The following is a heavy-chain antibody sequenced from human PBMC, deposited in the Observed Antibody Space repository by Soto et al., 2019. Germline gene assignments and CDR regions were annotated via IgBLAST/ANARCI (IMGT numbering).Heavy chain of an antibody. CDR1: GFSLSNARMG. CDR3: ARIGYDFWSGYYTGYYVMDV. CDR2: IFSNDEK. Sequence: QVTLKESGPVLVKPTETLTLTCTVSGFSLSNARMGVSWIRQPPGKALEWLAHIFSNDEKSYSTSLKSRLTISKDTSKSQVVLTMTNMDPVDTATYYCARIGYDFWSGYYTGYYVMDVWGQGTTVTVSS. D-gene: IGHD3-3*01. V-gene: IGHV2-26*01. J-gene: IGHJ6*02.